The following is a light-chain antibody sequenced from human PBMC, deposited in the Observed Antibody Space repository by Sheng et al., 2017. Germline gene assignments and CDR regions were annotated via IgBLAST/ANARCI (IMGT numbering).Light chain of an antibody. CDR3: SSYTSSSTLGVV. CDR2: DVS. J-gene: IGLJ2*01. Sequence: QSALTQPASVSGSPGQSITVSCTGTSSDIGAYSFVSWYQQHPGKAPKLMIYDVSNRPSRGFVNRFSGSKSGNTASLTISGLQAEDEADYYCSSYTSSSTLGVVFGGGTKLTVL. CDR1: SSDIGAYSF. V-gene: IGLV2-14*01.